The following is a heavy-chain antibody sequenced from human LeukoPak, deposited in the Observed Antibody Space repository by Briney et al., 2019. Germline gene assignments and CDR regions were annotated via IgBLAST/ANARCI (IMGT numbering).Heavy chain of an antibody. CDR2: IYPGDSDT. Sequence: GGALETSWKGSGYSFTNYWIGWVRQLPGKGLEWMGIIYPGDSDTRYSPSFQGQVTISPDKSISTAYLQWSSLKASDTAMYYCARLRSGDYLLDYWGQGTLVTVSS. CDR3: ARLRSGDYLLDY. J-gene: IGHJ4*02. D-gene: IGHD4-17*01. V-gene: IGHV5-51*01. CDR1: GYSFTNYW.